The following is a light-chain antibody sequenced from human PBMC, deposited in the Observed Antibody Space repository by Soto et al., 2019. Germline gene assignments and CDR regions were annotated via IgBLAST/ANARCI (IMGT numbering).Light chain of an antibody. CDR1: SSDIGSNY. J-gene: IGLJ3*02. Sequence: QSVLTQPPSASGTPGQRVTISCTGSSSDIGSNYVYWYQQLPEMAPKLLIYKNDQRPSGISERFSGSKSGTSASLAISGLRTEDEANYYCASWDDTLSGRVXGGGTKVTVL. V-gene: IGLV1-47*01. CDR3: ASWDDTLSGRV. CDR2: KND.